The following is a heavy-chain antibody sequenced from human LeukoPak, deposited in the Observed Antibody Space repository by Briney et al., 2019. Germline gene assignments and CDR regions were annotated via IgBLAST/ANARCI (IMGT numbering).Heavy chain of an antibody. V-gene: IGHV4-30-4*01. CDR2: IYYSGST. J-gene: IGHJ5*02. CDR1: GRSISSGDYY. Sequence: SQTLSLTCTVSGRSISSGDYYWSWIRQPPGTGLEWIGYIYYSGSTYYNPSLKSRVTISVDTSKNQFSLKLSSVTAADTAVYYCASSSGDWFDPWGQGTLVTVSS. CDR3: ASSSGDWFDP. D-gene: IGHD2-15*01.